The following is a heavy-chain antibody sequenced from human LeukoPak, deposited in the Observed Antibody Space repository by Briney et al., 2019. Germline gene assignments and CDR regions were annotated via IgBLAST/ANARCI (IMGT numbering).Heavy chain of an antibody. CDR1: GFTFSSYG. J-gene: IGHJ6*02. Sequence: GRSLRLSCAASGFTFSSYGMHWVRQAPGKRLEWVAVISYDGSNKYYADSVKGRFTISRDNSKNTLYLQMNSLRAEDTAVYYCAKEASTVTTVYYYYYYGMDVWGQGTTVTVSS. V-gene: IGHV3-30*18. CDR2: ISYDGSNK. CDR3: AKEASTVTTVYYYYYYGMDV. D-gene: IGHD4-17*01.